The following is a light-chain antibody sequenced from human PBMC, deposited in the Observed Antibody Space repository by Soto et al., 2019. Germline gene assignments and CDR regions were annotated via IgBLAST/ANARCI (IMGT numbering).Light chain of an antibody. Sequence: DIVMTQSPLSLPVTPGEPASISCRSSQSLLHSNGYYYLDWYLQKPGQSPQLLIYLVSNRASGVPDRFSGSGSGTDFTLTISDVQPEDFALYYCHQRQSWPRTFGQGTKVDIK. V-gene: IGKV2-28*01. CDR3: HQRQSWPRT. J-gene: IGKJ1*01. CDR2: LVS. CDR1: QSLLHSNGYYY.